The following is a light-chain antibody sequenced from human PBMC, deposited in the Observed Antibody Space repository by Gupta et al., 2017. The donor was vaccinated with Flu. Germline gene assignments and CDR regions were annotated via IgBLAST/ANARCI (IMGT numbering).Light chain of an antibody. V-gene: IGLV2-14*01. J-gene: IGLJ1*01. Sequence: RAITISCTGTSSDVGGYNNVSWYQQHPGKAPKLMIYEVSNRPSGVSNRFSGSKSDNTASLTISGLQAEDEADYYCSSYTSSSTLYVFGTGTKVTVL. CDR1: SSDVGGYNN. CDR3: SSYTSSSTLYV. CDR2: EVS.